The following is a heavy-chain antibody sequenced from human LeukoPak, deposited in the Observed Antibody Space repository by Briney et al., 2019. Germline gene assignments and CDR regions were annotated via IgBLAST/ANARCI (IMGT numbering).Heavy chain of an antibody. CDR1: GFSFSVYW. Sequence: GGSLRLSCAASGFSFSVYWMHWVRQAPGKGLEWVSYISSSGSTIYYADSVKGRFTISRDNAKNSLYLQMNSLRAEDTAVYYCARGEVVVAAIDYWGQGTLVTVSS. CDR2: ISSSGSTI. J-gene: IGHJ4*02. CDR3: ARGEVVVAAIDY. V-gene: IGHV3-11*04. D-gene: IGHD2-15*01.